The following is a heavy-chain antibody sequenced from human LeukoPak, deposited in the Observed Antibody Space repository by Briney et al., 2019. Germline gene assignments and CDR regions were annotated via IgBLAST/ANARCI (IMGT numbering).Heavy chain of an antibody. V-gene: IGHV4-59*08. D-gene: IGHD6-13*01. J-gene: IGHJ4*02. CDR3: ARRYSSSWFSETYYFDY. CDR2: IYYSGST. CDR1: GGSISSYY. Sequence: SETLSLTCTVSGGSISSYYWSWIRQPPGKGLEWIGYIYYSGSTNYNPSLKSRVTISVDMSKNQFSLKLSSVTAADTAVYYCARRYSSSWFSETYYFDYWGQGTLVTVSS.